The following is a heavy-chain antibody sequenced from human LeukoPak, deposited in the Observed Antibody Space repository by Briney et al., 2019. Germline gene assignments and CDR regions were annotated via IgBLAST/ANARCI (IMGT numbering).Heavy chain of an antibody. CDR3: ARHYYGSGSYYEVQPGYYYYYYMDV. D-gene: IGHD3-10*01. J-gene: IGHJ6*03. Sequence: SETLSLTCTVSGGSISSSSYYWGWIRQPPGKGLEWIGSIYYSGSTYYNPSLKSRVTISVDTSKNQFSLKLSSVTAADTAVYYCARHYYGSGSYYEVQPGYYYYYYMDVWGKGTTVTISS. CDR1: GGSISSSSYY. CDR2: IYYSGST. V-gene: IGHV4-39*01.